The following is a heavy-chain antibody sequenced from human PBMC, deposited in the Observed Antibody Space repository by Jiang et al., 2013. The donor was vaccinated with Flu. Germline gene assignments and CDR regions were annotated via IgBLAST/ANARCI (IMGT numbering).Heavy chain of an antibody. V-gene: IGHV4-34*01. Sequence: LLKPSETLSLTCAVYGGSFSGYYWSWIRQPPGKGLEWIGEINHSGSTNYNPSLKSRVTISIDTSKNQFSLKLSSVTAADTAVYYCARAMVYCSGGSCSTFDYWGQGTLVTVSS. CDR1: GGSFSGYY. D-gene: IGHD2-15*01. J-gene: IGHJ4*02. CDR2: INHSGST. CDR3: ARAMVYCSGGSCSTFDY.